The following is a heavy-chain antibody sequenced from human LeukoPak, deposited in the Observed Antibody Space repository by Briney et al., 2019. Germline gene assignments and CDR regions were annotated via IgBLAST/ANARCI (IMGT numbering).Heavy chain of an antibody. CDR2: IYPGDSHT. D-gene: IGHD3-10*01. CDR3: ARQDASGLYSFDY. Sequence: GESLKISCQGSGYSFTFYWIAWVRQMPGKGLEYMGIIYPGDSHTRYSPSFQGQVTVSADKSISTAYLQLKSLKASDTAMYYCARQDASGLYSFDYWGQGSLDTVSS. V-gene: IGHV5-51*01. CDR1: GYSFTFYW. J-gene: IGHJ4*02.